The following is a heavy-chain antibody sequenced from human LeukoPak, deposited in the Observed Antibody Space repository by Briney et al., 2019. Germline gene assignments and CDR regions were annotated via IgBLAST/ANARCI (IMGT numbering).Heavy chain of an antibody. CDR3: AKTLYIAAAPGGLDY. J-gene: IGHJ4*02. D-gene: IGHD6-13*01. Sequence: GASVKVSCKASGYTFTGYYMHWVRQAPGQGLEWMGWINPRNAATNYAQKLQGRVTMTRDTSISTVYMELSSLRSDDTAVYYCAKTLYIAAAPGGLDYWGQGTLVTVSS. CDR2: INPRNAAT. V-gene: IGHV1-2*02. CDR1: GYTFTGYY.